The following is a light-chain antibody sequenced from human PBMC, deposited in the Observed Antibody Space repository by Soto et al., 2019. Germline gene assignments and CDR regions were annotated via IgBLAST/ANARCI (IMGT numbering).Light chain of an antibody. Sequence: QSALTQPPSVSAAPGQKVTISCSGSSSNIGNNYVSWYQQLPGTAPKLLIYETNKRPSGIPDRFSGSKSGTSATLGITGLQTGDEADYYCGTWDSSLSAVFGGGTKLTVL. CDR3: GTWDSSLSAV. CDR2: ETN. J-gene: IGLJ3*02. V-gene: IGLV1-51*02. CDR1: SSNIGNNY.